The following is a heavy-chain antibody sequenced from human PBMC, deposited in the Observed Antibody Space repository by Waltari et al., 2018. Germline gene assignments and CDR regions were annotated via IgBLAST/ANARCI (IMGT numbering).Heavy chain of an antibody. D-gene: IGHD3-3*01. Sequence: QVQLQQWGAGLLKPSETLSLPCAVYGGSFSGSYWSWIRQPPGKGLEWIGEINHSGSTNYNPSLKSRVTISVDTSKNQFSLKLSSVTAADTAVYYCARGLRRFFNWFDPWGQGTLVTVSS. CDR2: INHSGST. J-gene: IGHJ5*02. V-gene: IGHV4-34*01. CDR3: ARGLRRFFNWFDP. CDR1: GGSFSGSY.